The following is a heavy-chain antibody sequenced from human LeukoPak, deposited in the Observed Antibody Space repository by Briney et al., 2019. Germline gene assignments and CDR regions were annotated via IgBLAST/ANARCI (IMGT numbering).Heavy chain of an antibody. J-gene: IGHJ4*02. Sequence: PSETLSLTCTVSGGSISSGGYYWSWIRQPPGKGLEWIGYIYYSGSTYYNPSLKSRVTISVDTSKNQFSLKLSSVTAADTAVYYCARVITMVRGVTPYFDYWGQGTLVTVSS. CDR3: ARVITMVRGVTPYFDY. CDR1: GGSISSGGYY. CDR2: IYYSGST. D-gene: IGHD3-10*01. V-gene: IGHV4-30-4*08.